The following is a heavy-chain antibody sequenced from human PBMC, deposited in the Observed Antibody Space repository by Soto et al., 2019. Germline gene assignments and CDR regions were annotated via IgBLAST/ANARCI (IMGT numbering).Heavy chain of an antibody. CDR3: VKDVLWDSSDYYNAAFDF. CDR2: ITWNSGNL. J-gene: IGHJ3*01. Sequence: EVQLVESGGGVVQPGRSLRLSCAASGFTFEDYAMHWVRQSPGKGLEWVSGITWNSGNLDYADSVKGRFTISRDNAKNSLYLQMNSLRAEDTALYYCVKDVLWDSSDYYNAAFDFWGQGTKVTVSS. D-gene: IGHD3-22*01. CDR1: GFTFEDYA. V-gene: IGHV3-9*01.